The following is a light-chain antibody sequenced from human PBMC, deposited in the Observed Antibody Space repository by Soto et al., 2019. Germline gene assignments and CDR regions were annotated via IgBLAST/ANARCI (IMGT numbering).Light chain of an antibody. V-gene: IGKV1-5*03. Sequence: DIQMTQSPSTLSASVGDRVTITCRASQSISSWLAWYQQKPGKAPNLLIYKASSLEGGVPSRFSGSGSGTEFTLTSSSLQPDEFATYYCQQYNSYPITFGQGTRLEIK. CDR3: QQYNSYPIT. CDR1: QSISSW. J-gene: IGKJ5*01. CDR2: KAS.